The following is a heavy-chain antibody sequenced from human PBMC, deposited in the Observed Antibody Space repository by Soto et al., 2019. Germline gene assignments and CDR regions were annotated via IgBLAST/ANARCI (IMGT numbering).Heavy chain of an antibody. J-gene: IGHJ5*02. CDR2: IHHSGST. Sequence: QVQLQESGPGLVKPSGTLSLTCAVSGGSINTDYWWSWVRQPPGKGLEWIGEIHHSGSTNYIQSLKSRVNMSLDNFNNQVYLKLSSVTAADTALYYCARGFDYRWVSWGQGTLVTVSS. D-gene: IGHD3-16*01. V-gene: IGHV4-4*02. CDR1: GGSINTDYW. CDR3: ARGFDYRWVS.